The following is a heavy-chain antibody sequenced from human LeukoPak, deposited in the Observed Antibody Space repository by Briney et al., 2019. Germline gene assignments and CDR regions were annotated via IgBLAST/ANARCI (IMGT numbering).Heavy chain of an antibody. Sequence: GAAVKVSCKASGYTFTSYGISWVGQAPGQGLEWMGWISAYNGNTNYAQKLQGRVTMTTDTSTSTAYMELRSLRSDDTAVYYCARGLGYCSGGSCEDFDIWGQGTMVTVSS. CDR3: ARGLGYCSGGSCEDFDI. D-gene: IGHD2-15*01. CDR2: ISAYNGNT. J-gene: IGHJ3*02. CDR1: GYTFTSYG. V-gene: IGHV1-18*01.